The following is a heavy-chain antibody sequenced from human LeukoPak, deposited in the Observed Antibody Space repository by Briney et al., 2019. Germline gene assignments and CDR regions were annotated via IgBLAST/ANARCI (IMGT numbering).Heavy chain of an antibody. D-gene: IGHD5-12*01. V-gene: IGHV3-73*01. CDR2: IRSTANGYAT. J-gene: IGHJ6*03. Sequence: GGSLRLSCAASGFTFSGSALHWVRQASGKGLEWVGRIRSTANGYATAYAASVKGRFTISRDDSKNTAYLQMDSLKTEDTAVYYCARSHWEHIVATDANYYYYMDVWGKGTTVTVSS. CDR1: GFTFSGSA. CDR3: ARSHWEHIVATDANYYYYMDV.